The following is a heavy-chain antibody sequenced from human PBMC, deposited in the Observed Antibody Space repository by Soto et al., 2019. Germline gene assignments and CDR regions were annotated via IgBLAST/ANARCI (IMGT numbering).Heavy chain of an antibody. J-gene: IGHJ6*02. V-gene: IGHV3-23*01. D-gene: IGHD2-15*01. CDR1: GFTFSSYA. CDR3: AKDEHGYCSGGSCSYWSPPRRIAV. CDR2: ISSRGGST. Sequence: GGSLRLSCAASGFTFSSYAMSWVRQAPGKGLEWVSAISSRGGSTYYADPAKGRFTISRDNSKNTLYLQMNSLRAEDTAVYYCAKDEHGYCSGGSCSYWSPPRRIAVSGQGTTVTVSS.